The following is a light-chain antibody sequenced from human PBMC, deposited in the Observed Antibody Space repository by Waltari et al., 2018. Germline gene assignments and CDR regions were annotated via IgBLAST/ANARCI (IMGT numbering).Light chain of an antibody. CDR2: RDD. J-gene: IGLJ3*02. Sequence: QPVLTQPPSASGPPGQRVPISCSGSGSKLGDNYVYGYHQPPGMAPKLLIYRDDERPSGVPDRFSGSKSGTSASLAISGLRSEDAGDYYCAAWDDSLSGRVFGGGTKLTVL. V-gene: IGLV1-47*01. CDR3: AAWDDSLSGRV. CDR1: GSKLGDNY.